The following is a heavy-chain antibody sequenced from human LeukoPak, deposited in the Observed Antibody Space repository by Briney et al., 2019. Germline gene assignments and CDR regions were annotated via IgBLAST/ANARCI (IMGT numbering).Heavy chain of an antibody. J-gene: IGHJ4*02. CDR3: ARSRAGYYDSSPPGY. V-gene: IGHV3-7*01. CDR1: GFTFSSYW. Sequence: GGSLRLSCAASGFTFSSYWMSWVRQAPGKGLEWVANIKQDGSEKYYVDSVKGRFTISRDNAKNSLYLQMNSLRAEDTAVYYCARSRAGYYDSSPPGYWGQGTLITVSS. D-gene: IGHD3-22*01. CDR2: IKQDGSEK.